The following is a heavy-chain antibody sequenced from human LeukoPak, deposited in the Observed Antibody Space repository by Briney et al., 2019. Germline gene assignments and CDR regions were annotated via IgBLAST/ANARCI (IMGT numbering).Heavy chain of an antibody. CDR2: IYYSGST. CDR3: ARRTYGDHYFDY. J-gene: IGHJ4*02. Sequence: SETLSLTCTVSGGSISSYYWNWIRQPPGKGLEWIGYIYYSGSTNYNPSLKSRVTISVDTSKSQFSLQLSSVTAADTAVYYCARRTYGDHYFDYWGQGTLVTVSS. D-gene: IGHD4-17*01. V-gene: IGHV4-59*08. CDR1: GGSISSYY.